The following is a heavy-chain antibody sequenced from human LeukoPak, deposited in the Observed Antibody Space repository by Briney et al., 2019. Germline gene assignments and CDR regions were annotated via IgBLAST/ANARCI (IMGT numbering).Heavy chain of an antibody. V-gene: IGHV3-23*01. Sequence: AGGSLRLSCAASGFTFSSYAMSWVRLAPGKGLEWVSAISGSGGSTYYADSVKGRFTISRDNSRNTLYLQMNSLRAEDTAVYYCAKDVVVAPAARYNWFDPWGQGTLVTVSS. CDR1: GFTFSSYA. CDR2: ISGSGGST. D-gene: IGHD2-2*01. CDR3: AKDVVVAPAARYNWFDP. J-gene: IGHJ5*02.